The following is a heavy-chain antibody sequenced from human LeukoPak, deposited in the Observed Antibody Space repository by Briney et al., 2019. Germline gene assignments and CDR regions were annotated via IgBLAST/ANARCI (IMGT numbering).Heavy chain of an antibody. J-gene: IGHJ4*02. V-gene: IGHV4-59*05. D-gene: IGHD6-6*01. CDR3: ARESSSSSFWLDY. Sequence: SETLSLTCTVSGGSISSYYWSWIRQPPGKGLEWIGSIYYSGSTYYNPSLKSRVTISVDTSKNQFSLKLSSVTAADTAVYYCARESSSSSFWLDYWGQGTLVTVSS. CDR2: IYYSGST. CDR1: GGSISSYY.